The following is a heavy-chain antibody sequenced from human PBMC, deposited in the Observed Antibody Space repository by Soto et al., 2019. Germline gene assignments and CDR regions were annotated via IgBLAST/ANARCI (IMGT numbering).Heavy chain of an antibody. Sequence: GGSLRLSCAASGFTFSSYSMNWVRQAPGKGLEWVSSISSSSSYIYYADSVKGRFTISRDNAKNSLYLRMNSLRAEDTAVYYCARDETDDFWSGYYYYFDYWAQGTLVPVSS. V-gene: IGHV3-21*01. CDR2: ISSSSSYI. D-gene: IGHD3-3*01. CDR1: GFTFSSYS. J-gene: IGHJ4*02. CDR3: ARDETDDFWSGYYYYFDY.